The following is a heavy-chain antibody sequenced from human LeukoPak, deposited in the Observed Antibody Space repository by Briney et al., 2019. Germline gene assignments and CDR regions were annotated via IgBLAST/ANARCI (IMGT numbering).Heavy chain of an antibody. J-gene: IGHJ4*02. D-gene: IGHD5-18*01. CDR3: AKDRTTYSYHGYPFDY. Sequence: PGGSLRLSCAASGFTFSTYSMNWVRLAPGKGLEWVAFIRYDGSNKYYADSVKGRFTISRDNSKNTLYLQMNSLRAEDTAVYYCAKDRTTYSYHGYPFDYWGQGTLVTVSS. V-gene: IGHV3-30*02. CDR2: IRYDGSNK. CDR1: GFTFSTYS.